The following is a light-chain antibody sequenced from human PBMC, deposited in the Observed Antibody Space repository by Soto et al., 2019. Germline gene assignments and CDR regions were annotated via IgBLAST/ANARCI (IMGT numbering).Light chain of an antibody. CDR1: HSVSGG. CDR2: RAS. V-gene: IGKV3-15*01. CDR3: QQNNNWPYT. J-gene: IGKJ2*01. Sequence: EIVMTQSPATLSVSPGERATLSCRASHSVSGGLAWYQQKPGQGPRLLIYRASIRVTGIPARFSGSGSGTEFTLTISSLQSEDFAVYYCQQNNNWPYTFGQGTKLEIK.